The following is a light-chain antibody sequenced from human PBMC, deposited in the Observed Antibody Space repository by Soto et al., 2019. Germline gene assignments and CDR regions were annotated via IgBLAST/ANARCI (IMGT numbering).Light chain of an antibody. CDR3: QQYDSFSVWT. V-gene: IGKV1-17*01. Sequence: DIQMTQSPSSLSASVGDRVTITCRASQGIGTDLGWYQQKAGKAPRLLIFDASSLMSGVPSRFSGSGYGTEFTLTINRLQPDDSATYYCQQYDSFSVWTFGQGTKVDI. J-gene: IGKJ1*01. CDR2: DAS. CDR1: QGIGTD.